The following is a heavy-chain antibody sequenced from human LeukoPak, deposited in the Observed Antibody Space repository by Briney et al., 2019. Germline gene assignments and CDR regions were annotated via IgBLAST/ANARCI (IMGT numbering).Heavy chain of an antibody. J-gene: IGHJ4*02. Sequence: GGSLRLSCAASGFTFSSYWMSWVRQAPGKGLEWVANIKEDGSEKDYVASVKGRFTISRDNTKNSLYLQMNSLTDEDAAVYYCARDGPRLQEIYWGQGTLVTVSS. CDR3: ARDGPRLQEIY. V-gene: IGHV3-7*01. D-gene: IGHD5-24*01. CDR2: IKEDGSEK. CDR1: GFTFSSYW.